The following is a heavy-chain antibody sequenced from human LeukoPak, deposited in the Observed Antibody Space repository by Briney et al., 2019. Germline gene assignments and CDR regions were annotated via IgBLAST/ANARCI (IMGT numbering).Heavy chain of an antibody. J-gene: IGHJ3*02. CDR1: GFTFSNAW. V-gene: IGHV3-15*01. CDR2: IKSKTDGWTT. CDR3: TTYDILTGFDAFDI. Sequence: GGSLRLSCAASGFTFSNAWMSWVRQAPGKGLEWVGCIKSKTDGWTTDYAAPVKGRFTISRDDSKNTLYLQMNSLKTEDTAVYYCTTYDILTGFDAFDIWGQGTMVTVSS. D-gene: IGHD3-9*01.